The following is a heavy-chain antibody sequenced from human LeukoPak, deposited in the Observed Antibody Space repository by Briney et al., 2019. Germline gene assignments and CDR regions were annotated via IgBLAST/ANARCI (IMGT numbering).Heavy chain of an antibody. CDR3: AADLYGSGQSMGAFDI. J-gene: IGHJ3*02. V-gene: IGHV1-58*01. CDR2: IVIGSGNT. CDR1: GFTFTSSA. Sequence: SVKDSCKASGFTFTSSAVQWVRQARGQRLEWIGWIVIGSGNTNYAQKFQERVTITRDMSTSTAYMELSSLRSEDTAVYYCAADLYGSGQSMGAFDIWGQGTMVTVSS. D-gene: IGHD3-10*01.